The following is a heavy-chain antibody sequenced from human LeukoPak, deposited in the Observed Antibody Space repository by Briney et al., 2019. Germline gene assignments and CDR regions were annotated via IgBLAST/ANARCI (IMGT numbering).Heavy chain of an antibody. D-gene: IGHD4-17*01. CDR2: IKQDGSEK. Sequence: GGSLRLSCAASGFTFSSYWMSWVRQAPGKGLEWVANIKQDGSEKYYVDSVKGRFTISRDNAKNSLYLQMNSLRAEDTAVYYCARGRLLYGDYGGYFDYWGQGTLVTVSS. J-gene: IGHJ4*02. CDR3: ARGRLLYGDYGGYFDY. CDR1: GFTFSSYW. V-gene: IGHV3-7*01.